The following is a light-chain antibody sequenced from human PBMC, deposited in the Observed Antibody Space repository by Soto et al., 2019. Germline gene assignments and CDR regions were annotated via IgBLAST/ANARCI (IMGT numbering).Light chain of an antibody. J-gene: IGKJ1*01. CDR2: KAS. CDR3: QQYMWT. V-gene: IGKV1-5*03. CDR1: QSIGSW. Sequence: DIQMTQSPSTLSASVGDRVIIVCRASQSIGSWLAWYQQKPGKAPKLLIYKASSLESGVPSRFSGSGSGTEFTLTIRSLQPDDFATYYCQQYMWTFGQGTKVDIK.